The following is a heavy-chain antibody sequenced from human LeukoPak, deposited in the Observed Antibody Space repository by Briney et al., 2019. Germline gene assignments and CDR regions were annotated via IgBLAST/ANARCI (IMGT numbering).Heavy chain of an antibody. CDR3: ARPRVWDSSAYYLV. V-gene: IGHV5-51*01. CDR2: IYPDDSDT. J-gene: IGHJ4*02. CDR1: GYTFTNYW. Sequence: GESLQISCQGFGYTFTNYWIGWVRQMPGEGLEWVGIIYPDDSDTRYSPSFQGQVTISADKSIDTAYLHFICLKASDTAIYFCARPRVWDSSAYYLVWGQGTLVTVSS. D-gene: IGHD3-22*01.